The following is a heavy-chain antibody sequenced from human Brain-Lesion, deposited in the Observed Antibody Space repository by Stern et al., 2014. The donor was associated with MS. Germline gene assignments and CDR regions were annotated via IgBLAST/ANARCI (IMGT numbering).Heavy chain of an antibody. D-gene: IGHD3-3*01. CDR2: INPNTGGT. Sequence: QVQLVESGAEVKQPGASVKVSCKTSGYIFTGYYIHWVRQAPGQGLEWMAWINPNTGGTKDAQKFQGRVTMSRDTSISTAYVELSSLTSDDTAVYYCARDQRGITIFGVVTDYYYLGMDVWGQGTTVTVSS. V-gene: IGHV1-2*02. J-gene: IGHJ6*02. CDR1: GYIFTGYY. CDR3: ARDQRGITIFGVVTDYYYLGMDV.